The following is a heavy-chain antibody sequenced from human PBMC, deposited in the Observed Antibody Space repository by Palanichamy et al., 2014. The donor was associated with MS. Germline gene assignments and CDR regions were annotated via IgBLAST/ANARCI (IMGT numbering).Heavy chain of an antibody. D-gene: IGHD6-13*01. J-gene: IGHJ4*02. CDR2: IYYSGST. CDR3: ARLRIAATGVWGFDY. V-gene: IGHV4-39*01. CDR1: VAPSAVLLTT. Sequence: QLQLQDRGPRTGEGLRRPCPSPALSLVAPSAVLLTTGAGSASPRKGLEWIGNIYYSGSTYYNPSLKSRVTISVDTSKNQFSLKLRSVTATDTAVYYCARLRIAATGVWGFDYWGQGTLVTVSS.